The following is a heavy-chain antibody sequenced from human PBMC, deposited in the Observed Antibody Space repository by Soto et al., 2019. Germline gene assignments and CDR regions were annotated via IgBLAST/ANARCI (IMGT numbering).Heavy chain of an antibody. Sequence: EVQLVESGGGLVQPGGSLRLSCAASGFTFSSYAMHWVRQAPGKGLEYVSAISGNGGSTYYTNSVKGRFTISRDNSKNTLYLQMGSLRAEDMAVYYCARRGYGLYFDYWGQETLVTVSS. CDR3: ARRGYGLYFDY. CDR1: GFTFSSYA. J-gene: IGHJ4*02. V-gene: IGHV3-64*01. CDR2: ISGNGGST. D-gene: IGHD3-10*01.